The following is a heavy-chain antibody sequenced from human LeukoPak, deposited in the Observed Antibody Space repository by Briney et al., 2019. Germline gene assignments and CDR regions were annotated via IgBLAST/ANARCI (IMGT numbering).Heavy chain of an antibody. Sequence: GGSLRLSCAASGFTFSSYAMSWVRQAPGKGLEWVTFMWYDASNKYYAESVKGRFTISRDNSRNTVFLQMNSLRAEDTAIYYCATDISTHYFGSWGQGTLVTVSS. D-gene: IGHD3-9*01. J-gene: IGHJ4*02. CDR1: GFTFSSYA. CDR2: MWYDASNK. V-gene: IGHV3-33*08. CDR3: ATDISTHYFGS.